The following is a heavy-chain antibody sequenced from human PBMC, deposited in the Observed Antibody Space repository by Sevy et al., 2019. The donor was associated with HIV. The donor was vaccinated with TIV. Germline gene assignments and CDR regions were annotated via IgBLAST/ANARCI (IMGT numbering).Heavy chain of an antibody. CDR2: ISRTSTTT. V-gene: IGHV3-48*02. J-gene: IGHJ5*02. Sequence: GGSLRLSCKASGFTFSTYSMHWVRQAPVKGLEWVSSISRTSTTTYYADSAKGRFTISRDNAKNSLYLQMNSLRDEDTAVYYCAREAYYYDSREENWFDPWGQGTLVTVSS. D-gene: IGHD3-22*01. CDR1: GFTFSTYS. CDR3: AREAYYYDSREENWFDP.